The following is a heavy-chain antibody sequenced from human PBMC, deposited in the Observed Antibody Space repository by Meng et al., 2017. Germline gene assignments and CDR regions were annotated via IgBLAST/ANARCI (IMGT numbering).Heavy chain of an antibody. J-gene: IGHJ4*02. CDR2: ISYDGNDK. CDR3: AKDLGGDGYSPPGDY. V-gene: IGHV3-30*18. CDR1: GFTFSSYG. Sequence: QMQLVESGGGVVQPGRSLRLSCAASGFTFSSYGMHWVRQAPGKGLEWVAIISYDGNDKYYADSVKGRFTISRDNSKDTLYLQMNSLRADDTAVYYCAKDLGGDGYSPPGDYWGQGTVVTVSS. D-gene: IGHD5-24*01.